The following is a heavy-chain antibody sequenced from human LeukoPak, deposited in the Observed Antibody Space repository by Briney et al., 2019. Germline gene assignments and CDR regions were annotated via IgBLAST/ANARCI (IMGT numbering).Heavy chain of an antibody. CDR3: ARSAGGYSRDY. V-gene: IGHV3-48*03. Sequence: PGGSLRLSCAASGFTFSNSEMNWVRQAPGRGLEWVAYISIGGSTVYYADSVKGRFTISRDNAKNSLYLQMNSLRAEDTAVYYCARSAGGYSRDYWGQGTLGTVSS. CDR1: GFTFSNSE. D-gene: IGHD2-15*01. J-gene: IGHJ4*02. CDR2: ISIGGSTV.